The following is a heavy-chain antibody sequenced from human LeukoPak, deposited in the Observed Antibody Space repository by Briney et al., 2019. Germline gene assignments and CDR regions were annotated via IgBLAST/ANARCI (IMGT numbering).Heavy chain of an antibody. CDR3: ARVKGGGFGELLALYYYYGMDV. D-gene: IGHD3-10*01. CDR2: MNPNSGNT. CDR1: GYTFTSYD. J-gene: IGHJ6*02. Sequence: GASVKVSCKASGYTFTSYDINWVRQATGQGLEWMGWMNPNSGNTGYAQKFQDRVTMTRNTSISTAYMELSSLRSEDTAVYYCARVKGGGFGELLALYYYYGMDVWGQGTTVTVSS. V-gene: IGHV1-8*01.